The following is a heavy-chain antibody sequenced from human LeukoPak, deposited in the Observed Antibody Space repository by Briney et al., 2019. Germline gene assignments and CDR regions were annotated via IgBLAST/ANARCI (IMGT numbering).Heavy chain of an antibody. D-gene: IGHD3-3*01. CDR2: INHSGST. CDR3: AIGDFWSGLNPAFDI. J-gene: IGHJ3*02. CDR1: GGSFSGYY. V-gene: IGHV4-34*01. Sequence: NPSETLSLTCAVYGGSFSGYYWSWIRQPPGKGLEWIGEINHSGSTNYNPSLKSRVTISVDTSKNQFSLKLSSVTAADTAVYYCAIGDFWSGLNPAFDIWGQGTMVTVSS.